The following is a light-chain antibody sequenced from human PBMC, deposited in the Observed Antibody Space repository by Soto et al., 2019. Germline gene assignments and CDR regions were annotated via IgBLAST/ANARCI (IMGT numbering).Light chain of an antibody. CDR1: QSVSRY. J-gene: IGKJ4*01. CDR3: QQRSSWPST. CDR2: DAS. Sequence: EIVLTQSPATLSLSPGERATLSCRASQSVSRYLAWYQQKPGQAPRLLIYDASNRATGIPDRFSGSGSGTDFTLTITSLEPEDFAVYYCQQRSSWPSTFGGGTKVEI. V-gene: IGKV3-11*01.